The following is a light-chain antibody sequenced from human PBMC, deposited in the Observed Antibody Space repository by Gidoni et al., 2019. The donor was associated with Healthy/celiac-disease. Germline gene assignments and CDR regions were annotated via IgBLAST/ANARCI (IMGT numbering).Light chain of an antibody. V-gene: IGKV3-20*01. Sequence: DIVLTQSPGTLSLSPGERATLSCRASQRVSSSYLAWYQQKPGQAPRLLIYGASSRATGIPDRFSGSGSGTDFTLTISRLEPEDFAVYYCQQYGSSPPVTFGGGTKVEIK. CDR3: QQYGSSPPVT. CDR2: GAS. J-gene: IGKJ4*01. CDR1: QRVSSSY.